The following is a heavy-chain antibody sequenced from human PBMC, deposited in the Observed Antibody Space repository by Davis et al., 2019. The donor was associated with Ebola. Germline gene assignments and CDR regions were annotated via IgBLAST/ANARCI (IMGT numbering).Heavy chain of an antibody. D-gene: IGHD1-26*01. CDR1: GGSISSYY. CDR3: ARGILVGAPSGWFDP. Sequence: SETLSLPCTVSGGSISSYYWSWIRQPPGKGLEWIGYIYYSGSTNYNPSLKSRVTISVDTSKNQFSLKLSSVTAADTAVYFCARGILVGAPSGWFDPWGQGTLVTVSS. J-gene: IGHJ5*02. V-gene: IGHV4-59*01. CDR2: IYYSGST.